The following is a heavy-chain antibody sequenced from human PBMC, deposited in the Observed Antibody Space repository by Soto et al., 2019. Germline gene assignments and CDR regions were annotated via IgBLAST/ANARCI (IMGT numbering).Heavy chain of an antibody. CDR2: IYWDNDK. CDR1: GFSLNTGGLA. J-gene: IGHJ6*02. D-gene: IGHD2-21*02. CDR3: VQSRCGGDCLQSDADHDYYGRDV. Sequence: QITLKESGPTLVKPTQPLTLTCTFSGFSLNTGGLAVSWIRQPPGKALEWLALIYWDNDKRYTPSLRSRLTITHDTSKDQVGLTMTNIDHLDAATYYCVQSRCGGDCLQSDADHDYYGRDVWGQGTTVIVSS. V-gene: IGHV2-5*02.